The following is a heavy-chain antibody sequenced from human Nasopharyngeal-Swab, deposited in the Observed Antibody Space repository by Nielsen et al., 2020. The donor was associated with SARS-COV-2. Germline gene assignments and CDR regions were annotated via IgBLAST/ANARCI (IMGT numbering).Heavy chain of an antibody. CDR2: IIPIFGTA. J-gene: IGHJ4*02. V-gene: IGHV1-69*13. Sequence: SVKFSCKASGGTFSSYAISWVRQAPGHGLEWMGGIIPIFGTADYAQKFQDRVTITADESTSTAYMELSSLRSEDTAVYYCARSGYSNSDIDYWGQGTLVTVSS. CDR1: GGTFSSYA. CDR3: ARSGYSNSDIDY. D-gene: IGHD6-6*01.